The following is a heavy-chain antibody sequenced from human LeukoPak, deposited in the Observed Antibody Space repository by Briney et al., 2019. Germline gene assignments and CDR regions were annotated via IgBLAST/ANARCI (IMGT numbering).Heavy chain of an antibody. CDR1: GYTFTSYG. J-gene: IGHJ4*02. V-gene: IGHV1-2*02. D-gene: IGHD2-2*01. Sequence: ASVKVSCKASGYTFTSYGISWVRQAPGQGLEWMGWINPNSGGTNYAQKFQGRVTMTRDTSISTAYMELSRLRSDDTAVYYCARGYVVVPAAIKYWGQGTLVTVSS. CDR3: ARGYVVVPAAIKY. CDR2: INPNSGGT.